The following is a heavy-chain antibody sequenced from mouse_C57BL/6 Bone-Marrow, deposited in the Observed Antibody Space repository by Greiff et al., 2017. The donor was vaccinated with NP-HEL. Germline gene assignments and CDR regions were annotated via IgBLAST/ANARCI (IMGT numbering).Heavy chain of an antibody. CDR3: ARLAYGSSFAWFAY. CDR1: GYTFTSYG. D-gene: IGHD1-1*01. V-gene: IGHV1-81*01. Sequence: QVQLQQSGAELARPGASVKLSCKASGYTFTSYGISWVKQRTGQGLEWIGEIYPRSGNTYYTEKFKGKATLTADKSSSTAYMELRSLTSEDSAVYFCARLAYGSSFAWFAYWGQGTLVTVSA. CDR2: IYPRSGNT. J-gene: IGHJ3*01.